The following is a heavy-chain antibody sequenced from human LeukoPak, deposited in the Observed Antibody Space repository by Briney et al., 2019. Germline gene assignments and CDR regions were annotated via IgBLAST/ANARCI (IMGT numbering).Heavy chain of an antibody. Sequence: ASVKASCKASGYTFTGYYMHWVRQAPGQGLEWMGWINPNSGGTNYAQKFQGRVTMTRDTSISTAYMELSRLRSDDTAVYYCASADTAMVVIDYWGQGTLVTVSS. J-gene: IGHJ4*02. CDR1: GYTFTGYY. D-gene: IGHD5-18*01. V-gene: IGHV1-2*02. CDR3: ASADTAMVVIDY. CDR2: INPNSGGT.